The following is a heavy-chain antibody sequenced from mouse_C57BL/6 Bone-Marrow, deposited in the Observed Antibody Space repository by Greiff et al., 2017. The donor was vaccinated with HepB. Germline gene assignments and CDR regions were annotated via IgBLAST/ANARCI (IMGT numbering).Heavy chain of an antibody. Sequence: QVQLQQPGAELVKPGASVKMSCKASGYTFTSYWINWVKQRPGQGLEWIGDIYPGSGSTNYNEKFKSKATLTVDTSSSTAYMTHSSLTSEDSAVYDCAREGFSYGVSYGYWYFDVWGRGTTVTVTS. CDR2: IYPGSGST. D-gene: IGHD1-1*01. CDR1: GYTFTSYW. V-gene: IGHV1-55*01. CDR3: AREGFSYGVSYGYWYFDV. J-gene: IGHJ1*03.